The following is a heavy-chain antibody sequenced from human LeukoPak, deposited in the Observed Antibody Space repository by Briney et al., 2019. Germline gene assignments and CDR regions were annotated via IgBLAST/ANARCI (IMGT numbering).Heavy chain of an antibody. CDR2: IYYTGST. CDR1: GGSISNYY. Sequence: SETLSLTCTVSGGSISNYYWNWIRQPPGKGLEWIGYIYYTGSTNYNPSLKSRVTMSVDTSKNQFSLNLRSVTPEDTAVYYCARDAYGGNSWGWFDPWGQGTLVTVSA. CDR3: ARDAYGGNSWGWFDP. V-gene: IGHV4-59*01. D-gene: IGHD4-23*01. J-gene: IGHJ5*02.